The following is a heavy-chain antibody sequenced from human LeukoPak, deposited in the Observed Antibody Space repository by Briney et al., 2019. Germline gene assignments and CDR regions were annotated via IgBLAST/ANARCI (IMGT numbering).Heavy chain of an antibody. CDR2: ISSSSSVI. CDR3: ARETEYCSGGSCYSSGFDY. D-gene: IGHD2-15*01. J-gene: IGHJ4*02. CDR1: GFTFSSYS. Sequence: GGSLRLSCAASGFTFSSYSMNWVRQTPGKGLEWVSYISSSSSVIYYADSVKGRLTISRDNAKNSLYLQMSSLRAEDTAVYYCARETEYCSGGSCYSSGFDYWGQGTLVTVSS. V-gene: IGHV3-48*01.